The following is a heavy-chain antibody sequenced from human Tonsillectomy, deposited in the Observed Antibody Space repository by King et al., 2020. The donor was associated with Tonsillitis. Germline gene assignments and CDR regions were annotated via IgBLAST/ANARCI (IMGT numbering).Heavy chain of an antibody. CDR1: GGSISSGGYS. V-gene: IGHV4-30-4*07. J-gene: IGHJ6*02. CDR3: ARASLAVAGDSYSYYNGMDV. Sequence: VQLQESGPGLVKPSETLSLTCAVSGGSISSGGYSWSWIRQPPGKGLEWIGYIYYSGNTYYNPSLKSRVTISVDTSKNQFSLKLSSVTAADTAVYYCARASLAVAGDSYSYYNGMDVWGQGTTVSVSS. D-gene: IGHD6-19*01. CDR2: IYYSGNT.